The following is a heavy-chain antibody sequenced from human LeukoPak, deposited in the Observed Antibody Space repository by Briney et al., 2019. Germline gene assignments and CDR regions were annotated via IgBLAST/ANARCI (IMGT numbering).Heavy chain of an antibody. J-gene: IGHJ5*02. D-gene: IGHD6-13*01. CDR3: ARDKTAAAGRGPPEGWFDP. CDR1: NGSITNYF. Sequence: SETLSLTCTVSNGSITNYFWSWIRQPPGKGLEWIGYIDYSGTTNYNPSLKSRVTISVDTSKNQFSLKLSSVTAADTAVYYCARDKTAAAGRGPPEGWFDPWGQGTLVTVSS. CDR2: IDYSGTT. V-gene: IGHV4-59*01.